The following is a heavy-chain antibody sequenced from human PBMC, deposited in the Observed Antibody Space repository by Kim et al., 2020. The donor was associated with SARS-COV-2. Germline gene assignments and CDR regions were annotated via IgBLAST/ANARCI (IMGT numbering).Heavy chain of an antibody. Sequence: SETLSLTCTVSGGSISSSSYYWGWIRQPPGKGLEWIGSIYYSGSTYYNPSLKSRVTISVDTSKNQFSLKLSSVTAADTAVYYCASTGYCSGGSCYSKPYYYYYGMDVWGQGTTVTVSS. CDR2: IYYSGST. J-gene: IGHJ6*02. CDR3: ASTGYCSGGSCYSKPYYYYYGMDV. D-gene: IGHD2-15*01. V-gene: IGHV4-39*01. CDR1: GGSISSSSYY.